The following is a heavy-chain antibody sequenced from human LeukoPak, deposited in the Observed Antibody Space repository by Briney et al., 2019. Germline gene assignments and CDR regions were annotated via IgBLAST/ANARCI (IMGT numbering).Heavy chain of an antibody. J-gene: IGHJ3*02. CDR2: ISSSSVTI. V-gene: IGHV3-48*02. D-gene: IGHD7-27*01. CDR3: ARWGRAFDI. CDR1: GFTFSDYG. Sequence: GGSLRLSCAASGFTFSDYGMNWVHQAPGKGLEWVTYISSSSVTIYYADSVKGRFAISRDNAKKSLYLQMNSLRDEDTAVYYCARWGRAFDIWGQGTVVTVSS.